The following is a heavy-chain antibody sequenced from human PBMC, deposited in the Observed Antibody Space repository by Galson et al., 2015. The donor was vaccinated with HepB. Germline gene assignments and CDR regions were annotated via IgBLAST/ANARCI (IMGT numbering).Heavy chain of an antibody. CDR2: IYYSGST. CDR3: ARGYYGGNYYFDY. J-gene: IGHJ4*02. Sequence: SETLSLTCTVSGGSISSSSYYWGWIRQPPGKGLEWIGSIYYSGSTYYNPSLKSRVTISVDTSKNQFSLKLSSVTAADTAVYYCARGYYGGNYYFDYWGQGTLVTVSS. D-gene: IGHD4-23*01. V-gene: IGHV4-39*01. CDR1: GGSISSSSYY.